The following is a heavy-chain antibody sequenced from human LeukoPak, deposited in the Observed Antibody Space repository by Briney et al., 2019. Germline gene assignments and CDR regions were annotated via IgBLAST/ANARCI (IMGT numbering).Heavy chain of an antibody. J-gene: IGHJ4*02. V-gene: IGHV3-9*01. CDR1: GFTFDDYV. Sequence: GGSLRLSCAASGFTFDDYVMHWVRQAPGKGLEWVSGISWNSDSIGYADSVKGRFTISRDNSKNTLYLQMNSLIPEDTAVYYCARGARKGDDYGGFFDYWGQGTLVTVSS. D-gene: IGHD4-23*01. CDR3: ARGARKGDDYGGFFDY. CDR2: ISWNSDSI.